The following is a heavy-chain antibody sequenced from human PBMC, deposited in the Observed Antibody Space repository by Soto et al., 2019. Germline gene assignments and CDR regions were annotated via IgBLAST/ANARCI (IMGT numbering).Heavy chain of an antibody. J-gene: IGHJ3*02. V-gene: IGHV1-2*02. D-gene: IGHD2-15*01. CDR3: ARGSGQDYLAFDI. Sequence: QVQVVQSAADVKKPGASVKVSCKASGYTLIGYYMHWVRQAPGERLEWMGWINPNTGDTNYEQKFQGRVTMTRDTSVNTAYMDLSGLRSDDTAVYYCARGSGQDYLAFDIWGQGTVVTVSS. CDR2: INPNTGDT. CDR1: GYTLIGYY.